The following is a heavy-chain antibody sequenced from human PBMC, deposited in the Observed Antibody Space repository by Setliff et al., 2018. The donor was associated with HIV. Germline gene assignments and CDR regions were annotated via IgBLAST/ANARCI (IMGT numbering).Heavy chain of an antibody. D-gene: IGHD3-3*01. V-gene: IGHV1-3*01. Sequence: ASVKVSCKASGYTFTTYAIHWVRQAPGQRLEWMGWINAGNGDTKYSQKFQGRFTITRDTSASTAYMELSSLRSEDTAVYYCASARIPTGGVSTSLDFWGLGTLVTVSS. CDR2: INAGNGDT. CDR1: GYTFTTYA. J-gene: IGHJ4*02. CDR3: ASARIPTGGVSTSLDF.